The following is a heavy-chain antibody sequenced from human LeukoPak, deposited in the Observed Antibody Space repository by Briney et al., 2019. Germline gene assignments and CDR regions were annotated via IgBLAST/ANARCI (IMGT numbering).Heavy chain of an antibody. CDR1: GGSFSGYY. D-gene: IGHD3-10*01. J-gene: IGHJ5*02. CDR3: ARRDYGSGNNWFDP. Sequence: PSETLSLTCAVYGGSFSGYYWSWIRQPPGKGLEWIGYIYYSGSTNYNPSLKSRVTISVDTSKNQFSLKLSSVTAADTAVYYCARRDYGSGNNWFDPWGQGTLVTVSS. CDR2: IYYSGST. V-gene: IGHV4-59*08.